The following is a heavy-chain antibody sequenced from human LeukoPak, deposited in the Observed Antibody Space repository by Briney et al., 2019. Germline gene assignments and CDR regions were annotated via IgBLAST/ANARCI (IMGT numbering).Heavy chain of an antibody. Sequence: GASVKVSCKASGGTFSSYGISWVRQAPGQGLEWMGGIIPIFGTANYAQKFQGRVTITADESTSTAYMELSSLRSEDTAVYYCARDGVYVTMVRGVTPYGMDVWGQGTTVTVSS. CDR3: ARDGVYVTMVRGVTPYGMDV. J-gene: IGHJ6*02. CDR1: GGTFSSYG. V-gene: IGHV1-69*13. D-gene: IGHD3-10*01. CDR2: IIPIFGTA.